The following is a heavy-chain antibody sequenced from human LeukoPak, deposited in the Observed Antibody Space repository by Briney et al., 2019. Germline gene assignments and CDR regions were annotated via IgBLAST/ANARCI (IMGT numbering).Heavy chain of an antibody. D-gene: IGHD4-23*01. CDR3: GRTSPRYGGFDC. Sequence: PSETLSLTCTVSGGSISSHYWSWIRQPAGKGLEWIGRIYSSGSTNYNPSLKSRVTMSVDTSRNQFSLNLTSVTAAGTAVYYCGRTSPRYGGFDCWGQGTLVTVSS. V-gene: IGHV4-4*07. CDR2: IYSSGST. CDR1: GGSISSHY. J-gene: IGHJ4*02.